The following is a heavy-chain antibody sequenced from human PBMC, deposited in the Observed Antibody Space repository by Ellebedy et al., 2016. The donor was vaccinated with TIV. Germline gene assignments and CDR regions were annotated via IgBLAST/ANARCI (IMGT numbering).Heavy chain of an antibody. CDR3: AREVGGGGAY. CDR1: GFTFSSYW. V-gene: IGHV3-7*01. D-gene: IGHD2-21*01. Sequence: GESLKISXAASGFTFSSYWMHWVRQAPGKRLEWVANIKQDGSVKKYVDSVKGRFTISRDNGKNSLYLQMNSLRGEDTAVYYCAREVGGGGAYWGQGTLVTVSS. CDR2: IKQDGSVK. J-gene: IGHJ4*02.